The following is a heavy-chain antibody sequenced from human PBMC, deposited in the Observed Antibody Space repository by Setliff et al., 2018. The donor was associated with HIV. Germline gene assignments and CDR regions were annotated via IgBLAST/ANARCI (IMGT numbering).Heavy chain of an antibody. CDR1: GYSFTSYW. V-gene: IGHV5-51*01. J-gene: IGHJ4*02. Sequence: PGESLKISCKGSGYSFTSYWIGWVRQVPGKGLEWMGNIYPGDSDIRYNPSFQGQVTISVDKSISTAYLQWSSLKASDTAMYYCARLVFGDDGGGFDSWGQGTLVTVSS. CDR3: ARLVFGDDGGGFDS. CDR2: IYPGDSDI. D-gene: IGHD4-17*01.